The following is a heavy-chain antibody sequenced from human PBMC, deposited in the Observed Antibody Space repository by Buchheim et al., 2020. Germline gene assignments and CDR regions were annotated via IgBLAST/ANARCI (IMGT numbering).Heavy chain of an antibody. Sequence: QLQLQESGPGLVKPSETLSLTCTVSGGSISSSSYYWGWIRQPPGKGLEWIGSIYYSGSTYYNPSLKSRVTISVDTSKNQFSLKLSSVTAADTAVYYCARDPYSGGWYRGEGLFGMDVWGQGTT. CDR2: IYYSGST. CDR3: ARDPYSGGWYRGEGLFGMDV. CDR1: GGSISSSSYY. D-gene: IGHD6-19*01. J-gene: IGHJ6*02. V-gene: IGHV4-39*07.